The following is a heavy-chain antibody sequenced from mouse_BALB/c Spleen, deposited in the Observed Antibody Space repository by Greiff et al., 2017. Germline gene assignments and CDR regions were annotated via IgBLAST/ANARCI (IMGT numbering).Heavy chain of an antibody. J-gene: IGHJ4*01. CDR3: ATYYGSSLYYYAMDY. Sequence: VKVVESGPGLVQPSQSLSITCTVSGFSLTSYGVHWVRQSPGKGLEWLGVIWSGGSTDYNAAFISRLSISKDNSKSQVFFKMNSLQANDTAIYYCATYYGSSLYYYAMDYWGQGTSVTVSS. D-gene: IGHD1-1*01. V-gene: IGHV2-2*02. CDR1: GFSLTSYG. CDR2: IWSGGST.